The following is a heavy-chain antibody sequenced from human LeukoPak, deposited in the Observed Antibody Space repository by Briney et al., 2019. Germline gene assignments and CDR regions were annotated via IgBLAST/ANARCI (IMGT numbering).Heavy chain of an antibody. Sequence: ASVKVSCKASGYTFTSYAMHWVRQAPGQRLEWMGWINAGNGNTKYSQKFQGRVTITRDTSASTAYMELSSLRSEDTAVYYCARDRGGYYGSGSYYNGGPSDCWGQGTLVTVSS. J-gene: IGHJ4*02. CDR2: INAGNGNT. D-gene: IGHD3-10*01. CDR3: ARDRGGYYGSGSYYNGGPSDC. V-gene: IGHV1-3*01. CDR1: GYTFTSYA.